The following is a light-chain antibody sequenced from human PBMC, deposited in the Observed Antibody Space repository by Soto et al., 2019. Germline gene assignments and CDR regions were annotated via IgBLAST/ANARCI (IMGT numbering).Light chain of an antibody. Sequence: EIVMAQSRASLSVSAGAVAALSCRASQTVSSNLAWYQQKPGQAPRLLIYSASSRATGIPDRFSGSGSGTDFALAISRLEPVDSAGYSCQRYGGVAQGTKVDIK. CDR2: SAS. J-gene: IGKJ1*01. CDR3: QRYGG. CDR1: QTVSSN. V-gene: IGKV3-20*01.